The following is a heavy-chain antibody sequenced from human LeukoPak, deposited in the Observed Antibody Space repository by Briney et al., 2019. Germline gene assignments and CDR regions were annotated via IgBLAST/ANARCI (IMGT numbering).Heavy chain of an antibody. CDR2: IYYSGST. CDR3: ARSHYGDPYYYYYYMDV. V-gene: IGHV4-59*01. J-gene: IGHJ6*03. CDR1: GGSISSYY. D-gene: IGHD4-17*01. Sequence: SETLSLTCTVSGGSISSYYWSWIRQPPGKGLEWIGYIYYSGSTNYNPSLKSRVTISVDTSTNQFSLKLSSVTAADTAVYYCARSHYGDPYYYYYYMDVWGKGTTVTVSS.